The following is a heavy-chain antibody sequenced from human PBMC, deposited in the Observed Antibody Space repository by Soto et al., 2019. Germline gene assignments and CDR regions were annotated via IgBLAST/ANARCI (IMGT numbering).Heavy chain of an antibody. D-gene: IGHD4-4*01. J-gene: IGHJ5*02. CDR2: IKPDESEK. Sequence: GGSLRLSCTASGFTFRDSWMTWVRQAPGKGLEWVARIKPDESEKKYADSVKGRFSISRDNAKNSMYLQMDSLRGEDTAVYYCVRGGSNYASWGQGTLVTVSS. V-gene: IGHV3-7*01. CDR1: GFTFRDSW. CDR3: VRGGSNYAS.